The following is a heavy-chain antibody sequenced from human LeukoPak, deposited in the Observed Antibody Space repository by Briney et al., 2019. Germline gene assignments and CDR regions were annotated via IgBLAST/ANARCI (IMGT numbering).Heavy chain of an antibody. CDR1: GGSISSSSYY. CDR2: IYYSGST. CDR3: TRDRGDYGGPDY. Sequence: SETLSLTCTVSGGSISSSSYYWGWIRRPPGKGLEWIGSIYYSGSTYYNPSLKSRVTISADTSKNQFSLKLTSVTVADTAVYYCTRDRGDYGGPDYWGRGTLVTVSS. J-gene: IGHJ4*02. V-gene: IGHV4-39*07. D-gene: IGHD4-23*01.